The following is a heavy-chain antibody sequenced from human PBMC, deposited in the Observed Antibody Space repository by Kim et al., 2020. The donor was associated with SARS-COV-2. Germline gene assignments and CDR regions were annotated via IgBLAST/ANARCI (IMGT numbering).Heavy chain of an antibody. V-gene: IGHV5-51*01. J-gene: IGHJ3*02. CDR3: ARLAVPEWFGETGAFDI. CDR2: IYPGDSDT. Sequence: GESLKISCKGSGYSFTSYWIGWVRQMPGKGLEWMGIIYPGDSDTRYSPSFQGQVTISADKSISTAYLQWSSLKASDTAMYYCARLAVPEWFGETGAFDIWGQGTMVTVSS. CDR1: GYSFTSYW. D-gene: IGHD3-10*01.